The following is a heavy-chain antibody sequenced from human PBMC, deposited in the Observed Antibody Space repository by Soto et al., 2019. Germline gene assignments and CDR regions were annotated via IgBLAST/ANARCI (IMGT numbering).Heavy chain of an antibody. Sequence: GGSLRLSCAASGFTFTRYSMNWVRQAPGKGLEWVSSISSTTNYIYYADSMKGRFTVPRDNAKNSVYLEMNSLSAEDTAVYYCARESEDLTSNFDYWGQGTLVTVSS. J-gene: IGHJ4*02. CDR3: ARESEDLTSNFDY. V-gene: IGHV3-21*01. CDR2: ISSTTNYI. CDR1: GFTFTRYS.